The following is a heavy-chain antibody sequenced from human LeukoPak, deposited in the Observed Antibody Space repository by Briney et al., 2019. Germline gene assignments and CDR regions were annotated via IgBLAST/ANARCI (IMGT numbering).Heavy chain of an antibody. V-gene: IGHV1-18*01. Sequence: ASVKVSCKASGYTFTSYGISWVRQAPGQGLEWMGWISAYNGNTNYAQKLQGRVTMTTDTSTSTAYMELRSLRSDDTAVYYCASGHIVVVPAARDYYYYGMDVWGQGTTVTVSS. J-gene: IGHJ6*02. CDR3: ASGHIVVVPAARDYYYYGMDV. CDR2: ISAYNGNT. CDR1: GYTFTSYG. D-gene: IGHD2-2*01.